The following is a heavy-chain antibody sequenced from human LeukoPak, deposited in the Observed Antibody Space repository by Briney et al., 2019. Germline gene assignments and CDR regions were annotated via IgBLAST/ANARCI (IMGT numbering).Heavy chain of an antibody. Sequence: SETLSLTCAVYGGSFSGYYWSWIRQPPGKGLEWIGEINHSGSTNYNPSLKSRVTISVDTSKNQSSLKLSSVTAADTAVYYCARLRYSSGWYAPVKKYYFDYWGQGTLVTVSS. CDR1: GGSFSGYY. CDR2: INHSGST. V-gene: IGHV4-34*01. CDR3: ARLRYSSGWYAPVKKYYFDY. D-gene: IGHD6-19*01. J-gene: IGHJ4*02.